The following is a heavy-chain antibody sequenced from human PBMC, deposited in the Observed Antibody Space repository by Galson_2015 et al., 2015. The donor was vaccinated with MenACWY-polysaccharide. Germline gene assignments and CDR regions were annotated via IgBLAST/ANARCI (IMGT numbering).Heavy chain of an antibody. J-gene: IGHJ4*02. CDR2: VSSGSGTI. D-gene: IGHD4-11*01. V-gene: IGHV3-48*02. Sequence: SLRLSCAASGFTFSTYTMTWVRQAPGKGLEWVSSVSSGSGTIYYAESVKGRFTISRDNAQSSLYLQLNSLRDEDMAVYYCARVAYSSRTFDSSGQGTLVTVSS. CDR1: GFTFSTYT. CDR3: ARVAYSSRTFDS.